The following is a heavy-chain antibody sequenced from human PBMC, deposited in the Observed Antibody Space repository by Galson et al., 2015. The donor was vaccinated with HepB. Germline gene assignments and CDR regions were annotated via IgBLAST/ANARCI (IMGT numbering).Heavy chain of an antibody. CDR1: GYTFTSYY. D-gene: IGHD3-3*02. J-gene: IGHJ4*02. V-gene: IGHV1-46*01. Sequence: SVKVSCKASGYTFTSYYMHWVRQAPGQGLEWMGIINPSGGSTSYAQKFQGRVTMTRDTSTSTVYMELSSLRSEDTAVYYCATELGSALFDYWGQGTLVTVSS. CDR3: ATELGSALFDY. CDR2: INPSGGST.